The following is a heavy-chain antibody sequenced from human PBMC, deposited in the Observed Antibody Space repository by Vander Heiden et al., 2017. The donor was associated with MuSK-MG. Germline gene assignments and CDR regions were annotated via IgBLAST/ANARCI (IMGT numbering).Heavy chain of an antibody. CDR3: ASFIAARNNAFDI. CDR1: GFTFSSYA. Sequence: GFTFSSYAMHWVRQAPGKGPEWVAVISYDGSNKYYADSVKGRFTISRDNSKNTLYLQMNSLRAEDTAVYYCASFIAARNNAFDIRGQGTMVTVSS. V-gene: IGHV3-30-3*01. J-gene: IGHJ3*02. D-gene: IGHD6-6*01. CDR2: ISYDGSNK.